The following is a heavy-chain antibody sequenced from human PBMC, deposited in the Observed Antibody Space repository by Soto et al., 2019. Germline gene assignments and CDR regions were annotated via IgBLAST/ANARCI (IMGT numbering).Heavy chain of an antibody. V-gene: IGHV3-30-3*01. CDR3: ARTQRYYYDSSGYYGSFDY. D-gene: IGHD3-22*01. CDR2: ISYDGSNK. CDR1: GFTFSSYA. Sequence: GGSLRLSCAASGFTFSSYAMHWVRQAPGKGLEWVAVISYDGSNKYYADSVKGRFTISRDNSKNTLYLQMNSLRAEDTAVYYCARTQRYYYDSSGYYGSFDYWGQGTLVTVSS. J-gene: IGHJ4*02.